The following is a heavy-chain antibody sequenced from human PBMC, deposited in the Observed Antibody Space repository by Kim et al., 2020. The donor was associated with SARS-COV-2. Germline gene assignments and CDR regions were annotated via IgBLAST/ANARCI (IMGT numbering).Heavy chain of an antibody. CDR2: INGDGRVT. Sequence: GGSLRLSCAASGFPFKNNGMHWVRQAPGRGLEWVAGINGDGRVTVYADSVKGRFTISRDNSNNTLYLQMNSLGADDTAIYYCAKRSFGTDLYYFDYWAQG. CDR1: GFPFKNNG. J-gene: IGHJ4*02. V-gene: IGHV3-23*01. CDR3: AKRSFGTDLYYFDY. D-gene: IGHD3-16*01.